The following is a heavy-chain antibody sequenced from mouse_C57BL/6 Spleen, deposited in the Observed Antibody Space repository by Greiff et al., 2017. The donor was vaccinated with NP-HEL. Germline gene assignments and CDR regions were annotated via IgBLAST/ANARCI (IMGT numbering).Heavy chain of an antibody. D-gene: IGHD1-1*01. V-gene: IGHV2-2*01. CDR2: IWSGGST. J-gene: IGHJ4*01. CDR3: ARPDFDYGKDAMDY. Sequence: VKLQESGPGLVQPSQSLSITCTVSGFSLTSYGVHWVRQSPGKGLEWLGVIWSGGSTDYNAAFISRLSISKDNSKSQVFFKMNSLQADDTAIYYCARPDFDYGKDAMDYWGQGTSVTVSS. CDR1: GFSLTSYG.